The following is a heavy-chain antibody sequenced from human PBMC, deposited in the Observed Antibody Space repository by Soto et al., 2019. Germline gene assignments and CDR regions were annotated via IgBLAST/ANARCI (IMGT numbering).Heavy chain of an antibody. Sequence: SETLSLTCAVYGGSFSVYYWSLILQPPGKGLDWIWEINHSGSTNYNPSLKSRVTISVDTSKNQFSLKLSSVTAADTAVYYCARGGGMYPLGMSSVGYFDYWGQGTLVTVSS. V-gene: IGHV4-34*01. CDR2: INHSGST. J-gene: IGHJ4*02. CDR1: GGSFSVYY. D-gene: IGHD2-2*01. CDR3: ARGGGMYPLGMSSVGYFDY.